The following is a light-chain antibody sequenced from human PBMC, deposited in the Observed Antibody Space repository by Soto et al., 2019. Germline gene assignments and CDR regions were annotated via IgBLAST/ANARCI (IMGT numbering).Light chain of an antibody. CDR1: SSNIGNNF. J-gene: IGLJ2*01. CDR2: SHN. CDR3: AAWDDSLSGVV. V-gene: IGLV1-47*02. Sequence: QSALTQPPSTSGTPGQRVTISCSGSSSNIGNNFVFWYQHLPGTAPKLLIYSHNQRPSGVPDRFPGSTSGTSASLAISGLRSEDEADYYCAAWDDSLSGVVFGGGTKLTVL.